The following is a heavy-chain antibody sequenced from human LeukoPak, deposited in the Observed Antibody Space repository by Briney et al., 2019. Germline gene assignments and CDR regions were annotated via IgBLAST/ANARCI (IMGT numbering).Heavy chain of an antibody. V-gene: IGHV3-11*04. CDR3: ATEADDAFDI. Sequence: GGSLRLSCAASGFTFSDYYMSWIRQAPGKGLEWVSYISSSGSTIYYADSVKGRFTISRDNSKNTLYLQMNSLRGDDTAVYYCATEADDAFDIWGQGTMVTVSS. J-gene: IGHJ3*02. CDR1: GFTFSDYY. D-gene: IGHD6-19*01. CDR2: ISSSGSTI.